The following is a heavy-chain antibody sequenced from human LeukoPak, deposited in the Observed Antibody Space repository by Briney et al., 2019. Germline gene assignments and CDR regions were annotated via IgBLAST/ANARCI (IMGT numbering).Heavy chain of an antibody. Sequence: GGSLRLSCTASGFIFRDYVMSWVRQAPGKRPEWVAAIWRTGDWTHYVDSVKGRFTISRDNSKNTLYLQMNGLTVADTAIYYCAKDRHDYGDYAFDSWGQGTLVTVSS. J-gene: IGHJ4*02. CDR3: AKDRHDYGDYAFDS. CDR2: IWRTGDWT. CDR1: GFIFRDYV. D-gene: IGHD4-17*01. V-gene: IGHV3-23*05.